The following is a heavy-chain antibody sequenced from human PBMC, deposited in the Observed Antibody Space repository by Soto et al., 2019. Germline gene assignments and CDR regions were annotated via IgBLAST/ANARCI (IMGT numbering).Heavy chain of an antibody. V-gene: IGHV1-18*01. D-gene: IGHD6-19*01. CDR2: ISAYNGNT. J-gene: IGHJ3*02. CDR1: GYTFTSYG. Sequence: ASXKVSCKSSGYTFTSYGISCVRQPPGQGLEWMGWISAYNGNTNYAQKLQGRVTMTTDTSTSTAYMELRSLRSDDTAVYYCAKDPRIAVAGIDAFDIWGQGTMVTVSS. CDR3: AKDPRIAVAGIDAFDI.